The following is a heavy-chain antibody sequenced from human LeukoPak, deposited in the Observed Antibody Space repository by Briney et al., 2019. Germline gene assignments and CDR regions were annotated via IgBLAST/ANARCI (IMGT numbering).Heavy chain of an antibody. CDR3: ARGGGDGYNYRFDY. V-gene: IGHV1-69*04. Sequence: SVTVSCKASGGTFSSYAISWVRQAPGQGLDWMGRIIPIFGITNYAQKFQGRVTITADKSTSTAYMELSSLRSEDTAVYYCARGGGDGYNYRFDYWGQGTLVTVSS. CDR1: GGTFSSYA. CDR2: IIPIFGIT. J-gene: IGHJ4*02. D-gene: IGHD5-24*01.